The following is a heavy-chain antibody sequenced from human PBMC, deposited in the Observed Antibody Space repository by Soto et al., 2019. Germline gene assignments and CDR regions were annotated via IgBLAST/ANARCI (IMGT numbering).Heavy chain of an antibody. J-gene: IGHJ4*02. CDR2: IYYSGST. CDR3: ARVEVGGGYSSSWYYFDY. V-gene: IGHV4-59*01. D-gene: IGHD6-13*01. Sequence: SETLSLTCTVSGGSISSYYWSWIRQPPGKGLEWIGYIYYSGSTNYNPSLKSRVTISVDTSKNQFSLKLSSVTAADTAVYYCARVEVGGGYSSSWYYFDYWGQGTLVTVSS. CDR1: GGSISSYY.